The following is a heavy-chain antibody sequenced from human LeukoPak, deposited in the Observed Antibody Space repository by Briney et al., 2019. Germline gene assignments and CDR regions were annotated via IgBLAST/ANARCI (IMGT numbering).Heavy chain of an antibody. Sequence: GGSLRLSCAASGFTFRSYAMAWVRQAPGKGLESVSAISGSGGHTYYADSVKGRFTISRDNSKNTLYLQMNSLRAEDTAVYYCAKDPDSSGYYSDYYFDYWGQGTLVTVSS. CDR2: ISGSGGHT. J-gene: IGHJ4*02. V-gene: IGHV3-23*01. CDR1: GFTFRSYA. D-gene: IGHD3-22*01. CDR3: AKDPDSSGYYSDYYFDY.